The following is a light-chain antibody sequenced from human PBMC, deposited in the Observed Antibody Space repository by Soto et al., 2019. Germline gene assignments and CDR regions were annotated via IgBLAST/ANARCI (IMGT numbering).Light chain of an antibody. J-gene: IGKJ1*01. CDR1: QSLAHSDGNTY. Sequence: DIVMTQTPLSSPVTLGQPASISCRSSQSLAHSDGNTYLSWLHQRPGQPPRLLIYKIPNRLAGVQDRFSGSGAGTELTLKISRVEAEDVGVYYYMQATPFPRTFGQGTKVEIK. V-gene: IGKV2-24*01. CDR3: MQATPFPRT. CDR2: KIP.